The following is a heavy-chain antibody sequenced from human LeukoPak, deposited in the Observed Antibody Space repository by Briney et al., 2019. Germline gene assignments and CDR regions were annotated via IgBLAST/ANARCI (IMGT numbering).Heavy chain of an antibody. V-gene: IGHV5-51*01. D-gene: IGHD4-11*01. CDR1: GYSFTSYW. Sequence: KDGESLKISCKGSGYSFTSYWIGWVRQMPGKGLEWMGIIYPGDSDTRYSPSFQGQVTISADKSISTAYLQWSSLKASDTAMYYCARHVYSNYEWRYYYYMDVWGKGTTVTVSS. J-gene: IGHJ6*03. CDR2: IYPGDSDT. CDR3: ARHVYSNYEWRYYYYMDV.